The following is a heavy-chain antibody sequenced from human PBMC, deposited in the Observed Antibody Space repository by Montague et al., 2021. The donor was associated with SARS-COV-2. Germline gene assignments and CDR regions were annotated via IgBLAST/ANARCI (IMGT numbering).Heavy chain of an antibody. CDR3: VRDTGSAQAGFDA. J-gene: IGHJ4*02. Sequence: CAISGDSVWSNTAAGNWIRQSPSGGLEWLGRTNYRSKWTSDYATSVEGRIGIDPDTSKNQFFLHLRSVTPEDTGVYYCVRDTGSAQAGFDAWGQGTLVTVSS. D-gene: IGHD4-17*01. CDR2: TNYRSKWTS. CDR1: GDSVWSNTAA. V-gene: IGHV6-1*01.